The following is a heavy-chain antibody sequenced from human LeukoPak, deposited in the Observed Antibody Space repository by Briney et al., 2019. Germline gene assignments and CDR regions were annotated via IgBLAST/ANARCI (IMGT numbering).Heavy chain of an antibody. V-gene: IGHV3-30*02. D-gene: IGHD6-19*01. J-gene: IGHJ4*02. CDR2: IRYDGSNK. CDR1: GFTFSSYG. CDR3: AKDPALSIAVAGNSDY. Sequence: GGSLRLSCAASGFTFSSYGMHWVRQAPGKGLEWVAFIRYDGSNKYYADSVKGRFTISRDNSKNTLYLQMNGLRAEDTAVYYCAKDPALSIAVAGNSDYWGQGTLVTVSS.